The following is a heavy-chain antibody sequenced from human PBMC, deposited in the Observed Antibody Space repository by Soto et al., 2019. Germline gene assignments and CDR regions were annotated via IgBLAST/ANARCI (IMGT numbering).Heavy chain of an antibody. J-gene: IGHJ6*02. CDR1: GGSISSGGYY. D-gene: IGHD6-6*01. CDR2: NYYSGIT. Sequence: PSETLSLTCTVSGGSISSGGYYWTWIRQHPGKGLEWIGYNYYSGITYYNPSLKSRVTISLDTSKNQFSLKLSSVTAADTAVYCCARGSSIAGLYYGMDVWGQGTTVTVS. V-gene: IGHV4-31*03. CDR3: ARGSSIAGLYYGMDV.